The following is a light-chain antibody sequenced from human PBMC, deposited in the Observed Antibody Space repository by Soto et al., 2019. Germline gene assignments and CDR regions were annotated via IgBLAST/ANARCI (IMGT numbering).Light chain of an antibody. CDR3: AAWDDSLNGPV. Sequence: QSVLTQPPSASGTPGQRGTISCSGSSSNIGSNTVNWYQQLQGTAPKLLIYSSNQRTSGVPDRFSGSKSGTSASLAIGGFQSEDEADYYCAAWDDSLNGPVFGGGTKLTVL. J-gene: IGLJ3*02. V-gene: IGLV1-44*01. CDR1: SSNIGSNT. CDR2: SSN.